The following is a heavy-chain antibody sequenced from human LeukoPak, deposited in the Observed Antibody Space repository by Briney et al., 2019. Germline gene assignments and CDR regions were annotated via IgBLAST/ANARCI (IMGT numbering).Heavy chain of an antibody. CDR3: AKYGSGSYYNGLF. CDR1: GFTFSSYA. Sequence: GGSLRLSCAASGFTFSSYAMTWVRQAPGKGLQWVSTISVSGENTYYANSVKGRFTISRDISKSTLYLQMNSLRVEDTAIYYCAKYGSGSYYNGLFWGQGTLVTVSS. V-gene: IGHV3-23*01. D-gene: IGHD3-10*01. J-gene: IGHJ4*02. CDR2: ISVSGENT.